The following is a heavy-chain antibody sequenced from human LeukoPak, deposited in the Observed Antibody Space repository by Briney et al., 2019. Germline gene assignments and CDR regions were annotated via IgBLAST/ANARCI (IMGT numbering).Heavy chain of an antibody. Sequence: GGSLRLSCAASGFTFSSYAMSWVRQAPGEGLEWVSAISGSGGSTYYADSVKGRFTISRDNSKNTLYLQMNSLRAEDTAVYYCAKSMGGYDLPDYFDYWGQGTLVTVSS. CDR1: GFTFSSYA. V-gene: IGHV3-23*01. CDR3: AKSMGGYDLPDYFDY. J-gene: IGHJ4*02. D-gene: IGHD5-12*01. CDR2: ISGSGGST.